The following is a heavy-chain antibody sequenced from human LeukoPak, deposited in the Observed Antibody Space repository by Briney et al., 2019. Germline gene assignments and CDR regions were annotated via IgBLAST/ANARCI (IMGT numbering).Heavy chain of an antibody. V-gene: IGHV3-21*01. CDR3: ARESLVDYGDYAYFDY. CDR1: GFTFSSYS. Sequence: PGGSLRLSCAASGFTFSSYSMNWVRQAPGKGLEWASSISSSSSYIYYADSVKGRFTISRDNAKNSLYLQMNSLRAEDTAVYYCARESLVDYGDYAYFDYWGQGTLVTVSS. J-gene: IGHJ4*02. D-gene: IGHD4-17*01. CDR2: ISSSSSYI.